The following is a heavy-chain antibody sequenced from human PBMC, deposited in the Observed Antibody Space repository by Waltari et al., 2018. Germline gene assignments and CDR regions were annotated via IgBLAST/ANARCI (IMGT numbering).Heavy chain of an antibody. V-gene: IGHV3-23*01. D-gene: IGHD2-21*01. Sequence: EVQLLESGGGLVQPGGSLRLSCTVSGFTFRDYAMTWVRQAPGGGRGWVARVGSSGAATYYADSVKGRFSISRDNSRNTLYLQMNSLRAEDTAMYYCAKRGAPGELWFFDYWGQGNLVTVSS. CDR2: VGSSGAAT. CDR1: GFTFRDYA. CDR3: AKRGAPGELWFFDY. J-gene: IGHJ4*02.